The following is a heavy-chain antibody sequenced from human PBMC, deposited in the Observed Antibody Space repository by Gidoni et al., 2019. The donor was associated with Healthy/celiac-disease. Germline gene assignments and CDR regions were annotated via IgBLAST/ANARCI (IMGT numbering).Heavy chain of an antibody. CDR2: ISSSGSTI. J-gene: IGHJ4*02. D-gene: IGHD3-16*01. CDR1: GFTFRSYE. Sequence: EVQLVESGGGLVQPGGYLRLSCAASGFTFRSYEMNWVRQAPGKGLAWVSYISSSGSTIYYADAVKGRFTISRDNAKNSLYLQMNSLRAEDTAVYYCARDVPYEGDRFWGQGTLVTVSS. V-gene: IGHV3-48*03. CDR3: ARDVPYEGDRF.